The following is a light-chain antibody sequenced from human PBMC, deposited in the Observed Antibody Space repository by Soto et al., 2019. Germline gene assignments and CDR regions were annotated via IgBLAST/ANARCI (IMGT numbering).Light chain of an antibody. J-gene: IGKJ1*01. V-gene: IGKV3-20*01. CDR1: QSVSSSY. CDR2: GAS. CDR3: QQYDSSPWT. Sequence: EIVLTQSPGTLSLSPGEGATLSYRASQSVSSSYLAWYQQKPGQAPRLLIYGASSRATGIPDRFSGSGSGTVFTLTIRRLEPEDFAVYFCQQYDSSPWTFGQGTKVEIK.